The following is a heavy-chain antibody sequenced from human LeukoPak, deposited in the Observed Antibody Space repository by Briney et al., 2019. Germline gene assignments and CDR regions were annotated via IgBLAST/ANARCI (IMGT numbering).Heavy chain of an antibody. Sequence: GGSLRLSCAASGFIFSNYAICWVRQAPGEGLEWVSAISGSDGSTHYTDSVKDRFTISRDSSKETVYLQMNSLRAEDTAVYYCAREARQLGCAHDYWGQGTLVTVSS. CDR2: ISGSDGST. J-gene: IGHJ4*02. V-gene: IGHV3-23*01. CDR1: GFIFSNYA. CDR3: AREARQLGCAHDY. D-gene: IGHD6-6*01.